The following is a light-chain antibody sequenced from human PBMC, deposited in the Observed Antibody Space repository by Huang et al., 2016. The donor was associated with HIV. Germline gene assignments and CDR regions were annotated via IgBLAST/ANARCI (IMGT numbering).Light chain of an antibody. J-gene: IGKJ2*01. CDR3: QHYYSSPHT. CDR2: AAS. Sequence: DIQMTQSPSSLSASVGDRATITCRASQGITNSLAWYQQTPGKAPKLLLYAASRLESGVPSRFSGSGSGTDYTLTISSLQPEDFATYYCQHYYSSPHTFGQGTKLEIK. CDR1: QGITNS. V-gene: IGKV1-NL1*01.